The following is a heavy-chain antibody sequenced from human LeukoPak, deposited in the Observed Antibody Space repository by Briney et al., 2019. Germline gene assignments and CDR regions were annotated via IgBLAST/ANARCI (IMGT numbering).Heavy chain of an antibody. CDR1: GFTSSSYE. V-gene: IGHV3-48*03. CDR2: ISSSGSTI. J-gene: IGHJ4*02. CDR3: ARGRVGYYDSSGFCFDY. Sequence: GGSLRLSCAASGFTSSSYEMNWVRQAPGKGLEWVSYISSSGSTIYYADSVKGRFTISRDNAKNSVYLQVNSLRSEDTAVYYCARGRVGYYDSSGFCFDYWGQGTLVIVSS. D-gene: IGHD6-19*01.